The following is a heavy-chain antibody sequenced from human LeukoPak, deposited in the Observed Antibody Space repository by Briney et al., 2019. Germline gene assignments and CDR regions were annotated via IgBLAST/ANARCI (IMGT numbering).Heavy chain of an antibody. CDR2: IRYDAINK. CDR3: AKDGDTVSGTYYFDMDV. Sequence: GGSLRLSCAASGFTFSTYGMHWVRQAPGKGLEWVAFIRYDAINKYYADSVKGRFTISRDNSRNTLYLQMNSLRAEDTALYYYAKDGDTVSGTYYFDMDVWGKGTTVTISS. V-gene: IGHV3-30*02. D-gene: IGHD1-26*01. J-gene: IGHJ6*03. CDR1: GFTFSTYG.